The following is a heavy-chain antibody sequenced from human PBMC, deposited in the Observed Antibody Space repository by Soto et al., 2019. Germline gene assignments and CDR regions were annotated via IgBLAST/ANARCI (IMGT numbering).Heavy chain of an antibody. CDR3: ARAGGMPGVTAMVYRYFDI. CDR2: TYYRSKWYN. CDR1: GDSVSSNSAA. Sequence: SQTLTLTCAISGDSVSSNSAAWNWIRQSPSRGLEWLGRTYYRSKWYNDYSVSVKSRITINPDTSKNQFSLQLNSVTPEDTAVYYCARAGGMPGVTAMVYRYFDICGRGTLVTVSS. J-gene: IGHJ2*01. D-gene: IGHD5-18*01. V-gene: IGHV6-1*01.